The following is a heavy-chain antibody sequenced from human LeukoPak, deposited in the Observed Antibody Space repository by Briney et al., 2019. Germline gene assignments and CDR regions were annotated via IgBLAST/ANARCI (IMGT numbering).Heavy chain of an antibody. V-gene: IGHV3-30*03. CDR3: ASAFYGGNPDAGY. CDR1: GFTFSSYS. J-gene: IGHJ4*02. CDR2: ISYDGSNK. Sequence: GGSLRLSCAASGFTFSSYSMNWVRQAPGKGLEWVAVISYDGSNKYYADSVKGRFTISRDNSKNTLYLQMNSLRAEDTAVYYCASAFYGGNPDAGYWGQGTLVTVSS. D-gene: IGHD4-23*01.